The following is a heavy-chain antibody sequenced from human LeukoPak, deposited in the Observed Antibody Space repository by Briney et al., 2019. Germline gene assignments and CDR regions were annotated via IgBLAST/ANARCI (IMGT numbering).Heavy chain of an antibody. CDR2: IWYDGGNK. CDR1: GFTFSSYG. CDR3: ARQSDLQDLDY. V-gene: IGHV3-33*01. Sequence: GGSLRLSCAASGFTFSSYGMHWVRQAPGKGLEWVAVIWYDGGNKYYADSVKGRFTISRDNSKNTLYLQMNSLRAEDTAVYYCARQSDLQDLDYWGQGTLVTVSS. D-gene: IGHD4-11*01. J-gene: IGHJ4*02.